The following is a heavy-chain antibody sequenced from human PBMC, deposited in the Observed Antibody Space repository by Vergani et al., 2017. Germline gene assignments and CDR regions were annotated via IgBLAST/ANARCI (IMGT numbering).Heavy chain of an antibody. CDR1: GCSLSGYY. V-gene: IGHV4-59*01. D-gene: IGHD1-14*01. CDR3: ARSIVSRNPPDYFDN. Sequence: QVQLQESGPGLVRPSETLSLTCTVSGCSLSGYYWNWIRQTPGEGLEWIGYVEGSGCFNYNPSLKTRVSMSSDTSNNQFSLMLSSVTVADTAVYYCARSIVSRNPPDYFDNWGQGSLVTVSS. CDR2: VEGSGCF. J-gene: IGHJ4*02.